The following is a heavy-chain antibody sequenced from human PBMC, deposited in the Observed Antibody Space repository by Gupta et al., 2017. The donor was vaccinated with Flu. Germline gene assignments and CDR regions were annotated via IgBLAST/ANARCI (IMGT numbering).Heavy chain of an antibody. D-gene: IGHD2-15*01. J-gene: IGHJ3*01. CDR3: VKGYHRRFDLAPDVFHV. CDR2: INYSSKSP. Sequence: PGKGLDWIGYINYSSKSPTYNPALKSGVTISIDRSKNQFSLRRNSVTAADSAVYYCVKGYHRRFDLAPDVFHVWGQGTKVTVSS. V-gene: IGHV4-61*06.